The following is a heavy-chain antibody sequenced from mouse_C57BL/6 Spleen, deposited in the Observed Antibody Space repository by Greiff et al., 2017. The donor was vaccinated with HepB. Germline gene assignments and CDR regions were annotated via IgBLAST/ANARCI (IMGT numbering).Heavy chain of an antibody. CDR2: IYPGDGDT. D-gene: IGHD1-1*01. CDR3: ARDPYGSSYAFDY. J-gene: IGHJ2*01. CDR1: GYAFSSSW. V-gene: IGHV1-82*01. Sequence: QVQLQQSGPELVKPGASVKISCKASGYAFSSSWMNWVKQRPGKGLEWIGRIYPGDGDTNYNGKFKGKATLTADKSSSTADMQLSSLTSEDSAVYFCARDPYGSSYAFDYWGQGTTLTVSS.